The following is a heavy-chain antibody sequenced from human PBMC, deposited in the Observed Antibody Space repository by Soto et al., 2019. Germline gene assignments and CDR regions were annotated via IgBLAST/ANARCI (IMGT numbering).Heavy chain of an antibody. J-gene: IGHJ4*01. CDR3: APLPTRIVVKVLPATL. CDR2: VYHSGIS. CDR1: GDSISSSHW. D-gene: IGHD2-21*01. Sequence: QVYLQQSGPALVKPSGTLFLTCTVSGDSISSSHWWTWVRQSPGKGLEWIGEVYHSGISTYTPSHTSRASISVYKFDHQFFLTLCIVTAAATGVHYSAPLPTRIVVKVLPATLRGPGPLVSVSS. V-gene: IGHV4-4*02.